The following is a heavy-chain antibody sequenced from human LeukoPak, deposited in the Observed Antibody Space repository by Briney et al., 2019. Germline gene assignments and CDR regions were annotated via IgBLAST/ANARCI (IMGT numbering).Heavy chain of an antibody. CDR1: GGSISSSGYY. CDR3: ASRVTAAGIPEYYFDY. J-gene: IGHJ4*02. V-gene: IGHV4-39*07. D-gene: IGHD6-13*01. CDR2: IYYSGST. Sequence: SETLSLTCTVSGGSISSSGYYWGWIRQPPGKGLEYIGGIYYSGSTSYNPSLKSRVTISVDTSKNQFSLKLSSVTAADTAVYYCASRVTAAGIPEYYFDYWGQGTLVTVSS.